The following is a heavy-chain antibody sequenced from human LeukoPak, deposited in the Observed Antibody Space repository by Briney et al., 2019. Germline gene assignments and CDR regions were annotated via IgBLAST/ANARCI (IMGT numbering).Heavy chain of an antibody. CDR2: INAYNGNT. CDR3: ASAGRRNSIFGVVIIRGYFDY. Sequence: ASVKVSCKASGYTFTSYGISWVRQAPGHGLEWMGWINAYNGNTNYAQKLQGRVTMTTDTYTSTAYMELSSLRSDDTTVHYCASAGRRNSIFGVVIIRGYFDYWGQGSLVTVPS. J-gene: IGHJ4*02. CDR1: GYTFTSYG. V-gene: IGHV1-18*01. D-gene: IGHD3-3*01.